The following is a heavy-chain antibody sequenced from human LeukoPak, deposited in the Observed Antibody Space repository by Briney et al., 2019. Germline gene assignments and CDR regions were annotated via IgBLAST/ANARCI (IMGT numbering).Heavy chain of an antibody. CDR1: GFTFSNFW. D-gene: IGHD5-12*01. Sequence: GGSLRLSCAASGFTFSNFWMAWVRQAPGKGLEWVAHIKEEGSDKKYVDSVKGRFTISRDNPKNSLYLQMNSLRAEDTAVYYCARDIGYHTLDYWGKGGLVTVFS. J-gene: IGHJ4*02. CDR3: ARDIGYHTLDY. CDR2: IKEEGSDK. V-gene: IGHV3-7*05.